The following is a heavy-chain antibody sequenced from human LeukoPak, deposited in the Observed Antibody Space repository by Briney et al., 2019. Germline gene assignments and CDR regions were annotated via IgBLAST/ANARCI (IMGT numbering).Heavy chain of an antibody. V-gene: IGHV4-31*03. Sequence: PSQTLSLTCTVSGGSISSGGYYWSWIRQHPGKGLEWIGYIYYSGSTYYNPSLKSRVTISVDTSKNQFSPKLSSVTAADTAVYYCARDYYNGNPGYYFDYWGQGTLVTVSS. CDR3: ARDYYNGNPGYYFDY. J-gene: IGHJ4*02. CDR1: GGSISSGGYY. D-gene: IGHD4-23*01. CDR2: IYYSGST.